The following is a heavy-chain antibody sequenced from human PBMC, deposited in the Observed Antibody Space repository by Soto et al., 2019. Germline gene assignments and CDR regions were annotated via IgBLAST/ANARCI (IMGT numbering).Heavy chain of an antibody. CDR1: GGSFSGYY. D-gene: IGHD3-9*01. CDR3: AREGSRRYFDWNEKLDY. Sequence: PSETLSLTCAVYGGSFSGYYWSWIRQPPGKGLERIGEINHSGSTIYNPSLKSRVTISVDTSKNQFSLKLSSVTAADTAVYYCAREGSRRYFDWNEKLDYWGQGTLVTVSS. V-gene: IGHV4-34*01. CDR2: INHSGST. J-gene: IGHJ4*02.